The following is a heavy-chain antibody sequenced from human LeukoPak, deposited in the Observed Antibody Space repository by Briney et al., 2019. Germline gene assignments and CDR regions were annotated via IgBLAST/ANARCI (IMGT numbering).Heavy chain of an antibody. CDR3: ARDDYSNNLGY. CDR2: IYSGGST. J-gene: IGHJ4*02. V-gene: IGHV3-53*01. Sequence: GGSLRLSCAASGFTVSSNYMSWVRQAPGKGLEWVSVIYSGGSTYYADSVKGRFTISRDNSKNTLYLQMNSLRAEDTAVYYCARDDYSNNLGYWGQGTLVTVSS. CDR1: GFTVSSNY. D-gene: IGHD4-11*01.